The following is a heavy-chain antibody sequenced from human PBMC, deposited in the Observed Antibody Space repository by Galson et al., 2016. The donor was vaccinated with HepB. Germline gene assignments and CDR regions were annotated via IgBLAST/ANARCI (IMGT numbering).Heavy chain of an antibody. J-gene: IGHJ6*02. V-gene: IGHV3-33*01. CDR1: GFTFSSYG. D-gene: IGHD3-3*01. CDR2: IWYDGSKK. CDR3: ARAPRHNDFWSVNINGMDV. Sequence: SLRLSCAASGFTFSSYGMHWVRQAPGKGLEWVAVIWYDGSKKYYADSVKGRFTISRDKSKNTLYLEMNRLRAEDTAVYYCARAPRHNDFWSVNINGMDVWGQGTTVTVAS.